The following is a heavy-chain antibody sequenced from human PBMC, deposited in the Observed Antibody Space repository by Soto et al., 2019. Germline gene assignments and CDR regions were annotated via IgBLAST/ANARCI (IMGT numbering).Heavy chain of an antibody. D-gene: IGHD5-18*01. J-gene: IGHJ4*02. Sequence: TYSVARSSIGSRRYCWGSFCRHPAKGLVWIGGIYYSGSTYYHPPLKSRVTISVDTSKNQFSLKLSSVPAADTAVYYCASSARGYSYGYSPYYFDYWGQGTLVTVS. CDR2: IYYSGST. CDR1: RSSIGSRRYC. V-gene: IGHV4-39*01. CDR3: ASSARGYSYGYSPYYFDY.